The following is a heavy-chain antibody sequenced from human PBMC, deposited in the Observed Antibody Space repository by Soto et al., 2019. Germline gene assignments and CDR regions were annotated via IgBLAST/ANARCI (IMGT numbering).Heavy chain of an antibody. CDR2: ITGSGDTT. CDR1: GFTFSTYA. J-gene: IGHJ5*02. Sequence: GGSLRLSCAASGFTFSTYAMSWVRQAPGKGLEWVSAITGSGDTTYYADSVKGRFTISRDNSKNTLYLQINSLRAEDTAIFYCAKETLLNWFDPWGQGTQVTVSS. V-gene: IGHV3-23*01. D-gene: IGHD2-15*01. CDR3: AKETLLNWFDP.